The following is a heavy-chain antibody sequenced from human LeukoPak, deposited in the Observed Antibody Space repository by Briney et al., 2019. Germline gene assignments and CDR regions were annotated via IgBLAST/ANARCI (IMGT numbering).Heavy chain of an antibody. J-gene: IGHJ3*02. CDR2: IYYSGST. V-gene: IGHV4-59*01. D-gene: IGHD6-6*01. Sequence: PSETLSLTCTVSGVPITTFYWSWIRQPPGKGLEWIGYIYYSGSTNYNPSLKSRVTISVDTSKNQFSLKLSFVTAADTAVYYCARGSIAARNDAFDIWGQGTMVTVSS. CDR3: ARGSIAARNDAFDI. CDR1: GVPITTFY.